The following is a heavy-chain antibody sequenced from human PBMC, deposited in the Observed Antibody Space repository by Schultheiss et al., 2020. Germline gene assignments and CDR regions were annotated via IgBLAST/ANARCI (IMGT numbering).Heavy chain of an antibody. CDR1: GGSISSSSYY. CDR3: ARVLDTAMASGGY. V-gene: IGHV4-30-4*08. J-gene: IGHJ1*01. D-gene: IGHD5-18*01. Sequence: SETLSLTCTVSGGSISSSSYYWSWIRQPPGKGLEWIGYIYYSGSTYYNPSLKSRVTISVDTSKNQFSLKLSSVTAADTAVYYCARVLDTAMASGGYWGQGTVVTVSS. CDR2: IYYSGST.